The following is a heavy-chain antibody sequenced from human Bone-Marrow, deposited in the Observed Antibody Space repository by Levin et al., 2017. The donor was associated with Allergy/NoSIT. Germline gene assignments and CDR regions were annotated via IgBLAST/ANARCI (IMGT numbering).Heavy chain of an antibody. V-gene: IGHV4-39*07. CDR1: GGSISSSSYY. J-gene: IGHJ4*02. D-gene: IGHD3-16*02. Sequence: SQTLSLTCTVSGGSISSSSYYWGWIRQPPGKGLEWIGSIYYSGSTYYNTSLKSRVTISVDTSKNQFSLKLSSVTAADTAVYYCARDGMITFGGVIVTKFDYWGQGTLVTVSS. CDR2: IYYSGST. CDR3: ARDGMITFGGVIVTKFDY.